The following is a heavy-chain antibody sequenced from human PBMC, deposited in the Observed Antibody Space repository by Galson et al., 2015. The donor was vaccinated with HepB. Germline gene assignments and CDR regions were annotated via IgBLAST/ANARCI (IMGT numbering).Heavy chain of an antibody. V-gene: IGHV3-30*04. CDR1: GFTFSSCA. CDR2: ISYDGSNK. J-gene: IGHJ4*02. CDR3: ARLLGVKYIAVAGPDEGY. D-gene: IGHD6-19*01. Sequence: SLRLSCAASGFTFSSCAMHWVRQAPGKGLEWVAVISYDGSNKYYADSVKGRFTISRDNSKNTLYLQINSLRAEDTAVYYCARLLGVKYIAVAGPDEGYWGQGTLVTVSS.